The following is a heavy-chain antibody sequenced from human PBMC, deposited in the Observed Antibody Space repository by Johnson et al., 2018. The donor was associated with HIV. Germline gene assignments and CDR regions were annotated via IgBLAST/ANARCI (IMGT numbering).Heavy chain of an antibody. J-gene: IGHJ3*02. CDR1: GFTVSSNY. D-gene: IGHD2/OR15-2a*01. CDR3: ARENRVDAFDI. Sequence: AQLVETGGGLIQPGGSLRLSCAASGFTVSSNYMSWVRQAPGKGLEWVSVIYSGGSTYYADSVKGRFTISRDNSKNTLYLQMNSLRAEDTAVYYCARENRVDAFDIWGQGTMVTVSS. CDR2: IYSGGST. V-gene: IGHV3-53*02.